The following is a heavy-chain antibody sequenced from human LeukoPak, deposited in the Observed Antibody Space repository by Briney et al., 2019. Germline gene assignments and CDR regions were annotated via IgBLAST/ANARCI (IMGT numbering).Heavy chain of an antibody. CDR1: GYTFTGKF. CDR2: IDPNSGVT. CDR3: ARDREGLAYFDF. J-gene: IGHJ4*02. V-gene: IGHV1-2*02. D-gene: IGHD3/OR15-3a*01. Sequence: ASVRVSCKASGYTFTGKFIHWVRQAPGRGLEWMGWIDPNSGVTDYAQKFQGRVTMTRDTSIATAYMDLSRLISDDTAVYYCARDREGLAYFDFWGQGTLVTVSS.